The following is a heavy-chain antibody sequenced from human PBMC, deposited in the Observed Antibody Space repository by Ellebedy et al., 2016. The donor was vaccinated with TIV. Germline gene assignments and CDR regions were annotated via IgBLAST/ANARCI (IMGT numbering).Heavy chain of an antibody. CDR3: ARGDRVVGTDY. CDR1: GFTVYNNY. D-gene: IGHD6-19*01. Sequence: PGGSLRLSCVVSGFTVYNNYMSWVRQAPGKGLEWVSVIYIGGSTYYADSVKGRFTISRDSSKNTVYLQMNSLSAEDTAVYYCARGDRVVGTDYWGQGTLVTVSS. J-gene: IGHJ4*02. CDR2: IYIGGST. V-gene: IGHV3-53*01.